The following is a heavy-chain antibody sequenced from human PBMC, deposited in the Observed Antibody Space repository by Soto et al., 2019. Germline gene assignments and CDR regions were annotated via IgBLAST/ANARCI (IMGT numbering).Heavy chain of an antibody. CDR2: IRDKANSDST. J-gene: IGHJ1*01. Sequence: EVQLVESGGGLVQPGGSLRLSCAASGFTFSDHYVDWVRQAPGKGLEWVARIRDKANSDSTEYAASAKGRFTISRDDSKIVRYLQMSSLTTEDKAVYYCARIRSGSYDFKYFEDGGQRTLVTVAS. V-gene: IGHV3-72*01. D-gene: IGHD3-10*01. CDR1: GFTFSDHY. CDR3: ARIRSGSYDFKYFED.